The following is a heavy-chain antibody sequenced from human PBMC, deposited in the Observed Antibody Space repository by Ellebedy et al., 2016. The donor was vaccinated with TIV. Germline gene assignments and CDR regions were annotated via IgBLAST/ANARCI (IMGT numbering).Heavy chain of an antibody. CDR1: GFNVSDSY. J-gene: IGHJ4*02. Sequence: GESLKISCVVSGFNVSDSYMGWVRQAPGKGLEWVSALYRGGITYYADSVKGRFTISRDNSKNTLSLQMYSLRPEDTAVYYCAKERDPLASTSFDSWGQGNLVTVSS. CDR2: LYRGGIT. V-gene: IGHV3-53*05. CDR3: AKERDPLASTSFDS. D-gene: IGHD1-1*01.